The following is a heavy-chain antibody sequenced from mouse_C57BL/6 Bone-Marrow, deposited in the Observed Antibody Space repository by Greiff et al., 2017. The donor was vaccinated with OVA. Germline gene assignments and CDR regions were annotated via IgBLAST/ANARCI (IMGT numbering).Heavy chain of an antibody. CDR3: ARDWYGKAY. CDR1: GFNITDYY. V-gene: IGHV14-2*01. Sequence: EVQLQQSGAELVKPGASVKLSCTASGFNITDYYMHWVKQRPEQGLEWIGRIDPEDGETKYAPKFQGKATITADTSSNTAYLQLSSLTSEDTAVYYCARDWYGKAYWGQGTLVTVSA. D-gene: IGHD2-10*02. CDR2: IDPEDGET. J-gene: IGHJ3*01.